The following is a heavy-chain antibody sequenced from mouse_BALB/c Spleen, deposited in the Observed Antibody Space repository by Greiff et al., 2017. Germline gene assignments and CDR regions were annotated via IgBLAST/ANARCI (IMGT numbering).Heavy chain of an antibody. CDR2: ISSGGSYT. V-gene: IGHV5-9-3*01. Sequence: EVKLMESGGGLVQPGGSLKLSCAASGFTFSSYAMSWVRQTPEKRLEWVATISSGGSYTYYPDSVKGRFTISRDNAKNTLYLQMSSLRSEDTAMYYCARHEVREGYAMDYWGQGTSVTVSS. J-gene: IGHJ4*01. CDR3: ARHEVREGYAMDY. D-gene: IGHD2-14*01. CDR1: GFTFSSYA.